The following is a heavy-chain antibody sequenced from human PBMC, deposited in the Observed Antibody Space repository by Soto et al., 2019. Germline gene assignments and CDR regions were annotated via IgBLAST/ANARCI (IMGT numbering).Heavy chain of an antibody. D-gene: IGHD2-15*01. CDR3: ARAGCSGGSCLNWFDP. CDR2: IYHSGST. CDR1: GYPISSGYY. V-gene: IGHV4-38-2*01. Sequence: PSETLSLTCAVSGYPISSGYYWGWIRQPPGKGLGWIGSIYHSGSTYYNPSLKSRVTISVDTSKNKFSLKLSSVTAAATAVYYCARAGCSGGSCLNWFDPWGQGTLVTVSS. J-gene: IGHJ5*02.